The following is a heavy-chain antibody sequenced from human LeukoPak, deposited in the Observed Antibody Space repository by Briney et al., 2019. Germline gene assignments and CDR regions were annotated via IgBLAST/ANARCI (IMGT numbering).Heavy chain of an antibody. CDR3: AREIVYSSGWGLDY. J-gene: IGHJ4*02. D-gene: IGHD6-19*01. V-gene: IGHV1-18*04. CDR1: GYTFTGYY. Sequence: ASVKVSCKASGYTFTGYYMHWVRQAPGQGLEWMGWISAYNGNTNYAQKLQGRVTMTTDTSTSTAYMELRSLRSDDTAVYYCAREIVYSSGWGLDYWGQGTLVTVSS. CDR2: ISAYNGNT.